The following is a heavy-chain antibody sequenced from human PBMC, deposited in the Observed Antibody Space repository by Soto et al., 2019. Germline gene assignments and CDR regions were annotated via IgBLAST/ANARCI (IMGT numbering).Heavy chain of an antibody. CDR3: ARDPVFSSSGQNGGMDV. CDR1: GFTFSSYA. D-gene: IGHD3-3*01. CDR2: ISYDGSNK. J-gene: IGHJ6*02. Sequence: GRPLRHSCAASGFTFSSYAMHWVRQAPGKGLEWVAVISYDGSNKYYADSVKGRFTISRDNSKNTLYLQMNSLRAEDTAVYYCARDPVFSSSGQNGGMDVWGQGTTVTVSS. V-gene: IGHV3-30-3*01.